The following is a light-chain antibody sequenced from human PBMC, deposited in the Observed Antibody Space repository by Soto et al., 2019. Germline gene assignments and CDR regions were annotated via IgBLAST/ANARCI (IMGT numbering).Light chain of an antibody. CDR2: GNS. CDR1: SSNIGAGYD. V-gene: IGLV1-40*01. CDR3: QSYASSLSGSI. J-gene: IGLJ2*01. Sequence: QSVLTQPPSVSGAPGQRVTISCTGSSSNIGAGYDVHWYQQLPGTAPKLLIYGNSNRPSGVSDRFSGSKSGTSASLAITGLQAEDEADYYCQSYASSLSGSIFGGGTQLTVL.